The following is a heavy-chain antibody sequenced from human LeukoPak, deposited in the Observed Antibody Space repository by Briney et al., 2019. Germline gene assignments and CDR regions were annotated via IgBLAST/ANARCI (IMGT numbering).Heavy chain of an antibody. V-gene: IGHV3-7*01. CDR1: GFTFSSYW. Sequence: GGSLRLSCAASGFTFSSYWMSWVRQAPGKGLEWVANIKQDGSEKYYVDSVKGRFTISRDNAKNSLYLQMNSLRAEDTAVYYCARVTAYYYDSSGDCDYWGQGTLVTVSS. J-gene: IGHJ4*02. D-gene: IGHD3-22*01. CDR3: ARVTAYYYDSSGDCDY. CDR2: IKQDGSEK.